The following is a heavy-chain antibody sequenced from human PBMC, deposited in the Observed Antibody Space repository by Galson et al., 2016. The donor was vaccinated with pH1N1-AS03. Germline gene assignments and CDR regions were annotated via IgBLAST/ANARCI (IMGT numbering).Heavy chain of an antibody. J-gene: IGHJ3*01. CDR1: GYTFTAYG. D-gene: IGHD3-22*01. CDR3: AREGFRRRLLLPGAFDV. CDR2: ISPHNGDT. Sequence: SVKVSCKVSGYTFTAYGVSWVRQAPGQGLQWMGWISPHNGDTNYAQNFHGRVTLTTDTSTSTVYLELRSLQSDDTAAYYCAREGFRRRLLLPGAFDVWGQGTMLTVSS. V-gene: IGHV1-18*01.